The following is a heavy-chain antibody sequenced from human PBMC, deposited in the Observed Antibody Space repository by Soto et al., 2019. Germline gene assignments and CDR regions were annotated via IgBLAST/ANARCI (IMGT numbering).Heavy chain of an antibody. D-gene: IGHD1-26*01. Sequence: EVQLVESGGGLVQPGGSLRLSCEASGFTFASYWMSWVRQGPGKALEWVVNIRPDGREKYHVDSVKGRFTIYRDNAKNSLHMQMNGLRADDTAEYYCARALLVPENNWHFDLWGRGTLVSVSS. J-gene: IGHJ2*01. CDR2: IRPDGREK. V-gene: IGHV3-7*01. CDR1: GFTFASYW. CDR3: ARALLVPENNWHFDL.